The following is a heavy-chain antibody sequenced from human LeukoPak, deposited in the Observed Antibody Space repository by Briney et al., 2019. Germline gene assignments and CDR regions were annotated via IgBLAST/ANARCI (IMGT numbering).Heavy chain of an antibody. V-gene: IGHV1-2*02. Sequence: VASVKVSCKASGYTFTGYYMHWVRQAPGQGLEWMGWINPNSGGTNYAQKFQGRVTMTRDTSISTAYMELSRLRSDDTAVYYCARLSAVVAATPGAYHYYYYMDVWGKGTTVTVSS. CDR2: INPNSGGT. D-gene: IGHD2-15*01. J-gene: IGHJ6*03. CDR1: GYTFTGYY. CDR3: ARLSAVVAATPGAYHYYYYMDV.